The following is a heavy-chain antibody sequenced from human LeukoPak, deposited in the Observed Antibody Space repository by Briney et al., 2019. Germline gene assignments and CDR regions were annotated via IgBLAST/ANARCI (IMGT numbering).Heavy chain of an antibody. Sequence: GESLKISCKGSGYSFTSHWIGWVRQMPGKGLEWMGIIYPGDSDTRYSPSFQGQVTISADKSISTAYLQWSSLKASDTAMYYCARQSATVVKQIDYWGQGTLVTVSS. J-gene: IGHJ4*02. CDR2: IYPGDSDT. CDR1: GYSFTSHW. V-gene: IGHV5-51*01. CDR3: ARQSATVVKQIDY. D-gene: IGHD4-23*01.